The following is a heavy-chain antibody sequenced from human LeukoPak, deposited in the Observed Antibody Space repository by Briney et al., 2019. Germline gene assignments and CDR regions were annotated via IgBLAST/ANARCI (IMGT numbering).Heavy chain of an antibody. CDR2: ITSKTDGGIT. J-gene: IGHJ4*02. Sequence: PGGSLRLSCAASGFSFTDAWMSWVRQTPGKGLEWVGRITSKTDGGITDSAAPVKGRFTVSRDDSKNTLFLQMSSLSTEDTAVYYCATDESNSFFFWGQGTLVTVSS. CDR1: GFSFTDAW. CDR3: ATDESNSFFF. D-gene: IGHD2/OR15-2a*01. V-gene: IGHV3-15*01.